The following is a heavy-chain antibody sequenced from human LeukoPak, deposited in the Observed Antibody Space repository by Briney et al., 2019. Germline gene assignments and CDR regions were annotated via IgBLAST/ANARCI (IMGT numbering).Heavy chain of an antibody. CDR2: ISDSGGST. V-gene: IGHV3-23*01. J-gene: IGHJ6*04. CDR3: AKGGAGSSKSITMIRGAPTSSYWTDV. D-gene: IGHD3-10*01. Sequence: PGGSLRLSCGASGFTFSSYGMRWVRQAPGKGLEWVSSISDSGGSTFYADSVKGRFTISRDNAKNTLFLQMNSLRAEDTAVYYCAKGGAGSSKSITMIRGAPTSSYWTDVWGKGTTVTTSS. CDR1: GFTFSSYG.